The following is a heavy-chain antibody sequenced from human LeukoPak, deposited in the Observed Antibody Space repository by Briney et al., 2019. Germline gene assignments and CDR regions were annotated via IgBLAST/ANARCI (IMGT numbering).Heavy chain of an antibody. Sequence: GGSLRLSCAASGFTFSSYWMHWVRQAPGKGLVWVSRIDSDGSSTNYADSVKGRFTISRDNAKNTLYLQMNSLRAEDTAVYYCARDSTDYGDYGYWGQGTVVTVSS. V-gene: IGHV3-74*01. J-gene: IGHJ4*02. CDR1: GFTFSSYW. D-gene: IGHD4-17*01. CDR3: ARDSTDYGDYGY. CDR2: IDSDGSST.